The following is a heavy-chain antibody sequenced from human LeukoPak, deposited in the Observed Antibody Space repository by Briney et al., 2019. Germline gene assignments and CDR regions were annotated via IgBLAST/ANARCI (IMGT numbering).Heavy chain of an antibody. Sequence: GGSLRLSCAASGFTVSSNYMSWVRQAPGKGLEWVSLIYSGGSTYYADSVKGRFTISRDNSKNTLFLQMNSLRAEDTAVYYCARSTSMVRGSFAYYFESWGQGTLVTVSS. J-gene: IGHJ4*02. V-gene: IGHV3-53*01. CDR1: GFTVSSNY. CDR2: IYSGGST. CDR3: ARSTSMVRGSFAYYFES. D-gene: IGHD3-10*01.